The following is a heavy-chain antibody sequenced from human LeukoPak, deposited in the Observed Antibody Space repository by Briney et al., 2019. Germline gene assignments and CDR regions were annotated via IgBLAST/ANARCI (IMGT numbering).Heavy chain of an antibody. CDR3: AKSRSSSSWQNWFDP. J-gene: IGHJ5*02. D-gene: IGHD6-13*01. CDR1: GFTFDHYA. V-gene: IGHV3-23*01. CDR2: ISGSGANT. Sequence: PGGSLRLSCVGSGFTFDHYAMAWVRQAPGKGLEWVSSISGSGANTYYADSVKGRFTISRDNSKNTLYLQMNSLRAEDTAVYYCAKSRSSSSWQNWFDPWGQGTLVTVSS.